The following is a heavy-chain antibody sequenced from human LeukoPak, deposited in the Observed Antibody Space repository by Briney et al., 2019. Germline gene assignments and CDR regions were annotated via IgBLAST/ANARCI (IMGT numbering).Heavy chain of an antibody. CDR3: ARVDSSGWSDFDY. CDR2: ISSSSSYI. V-gene: IGHV3-21*01. CDR1: GFTFSSYS. D-gene: IGHD6-19*01. J-gene: IGHJ4*02. Sequence: GGSLRLSCAASGFTFSSYSMNWVRQAPGKGLEWVSSISSSSSYIYYADSVKGRFTISRDNAKNSLYLQMDSLRAEDTAVYYCARVDSSGWSDFDYWGQGTLVTVSS.